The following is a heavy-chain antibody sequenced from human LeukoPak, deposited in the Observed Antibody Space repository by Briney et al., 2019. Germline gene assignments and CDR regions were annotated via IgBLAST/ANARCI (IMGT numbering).Heavy chain of an antibody. J-gene: IGHJ4*02. CDR2: IIPIFGTA. Sequence: SVTVSCKASGGTFSIYAISWVRQAPGRGREWMGGIIPIFGTANYAQKLQGRVTMTTDTSTSTAYMELRSLRSDDTAVYYCALRGGSYYNYWGQGTLVTVSS. CDR3: ALRGGSYYNY. CDR1: GGTFSIYA. D-gene: IGHD1-26*01. V-gene: IGHV1-69*05.